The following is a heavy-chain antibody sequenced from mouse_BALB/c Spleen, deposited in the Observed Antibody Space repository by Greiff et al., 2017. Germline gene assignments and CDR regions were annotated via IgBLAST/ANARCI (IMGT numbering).Heavy chain of an antibody. CDR3: ARRAEGYDEGVAMDY. Sequence: QVTLKVSGPGILQPSQTLSLTCSFSGFSLSTSGMGVSWIRQPSGKGLEWLAHIYWDDDKRYNPSLKSRLTISKDTSSNQVFLKITSVDTADTATYYCARRAEGYDEGVAMDYWGQGTSVTVSS. D-gene: IGHD2-2*01. CDR2: IYWDDDK. J-gene: IGHJ4*01. CDR1: GFSLSTSGMG. V-gene: IGHV8-12*01.